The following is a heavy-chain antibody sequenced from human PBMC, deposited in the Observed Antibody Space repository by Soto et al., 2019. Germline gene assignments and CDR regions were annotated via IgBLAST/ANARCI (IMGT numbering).Heavy chain of an antibody. V-gene: IGHV1-3*01. Sequence: ASVEVSCKASRYSFTTYALHWVRQAPGQRLEWMGWINAGNGDTKYSEKFQGRVTITRDTSASTAYMELNSLRVEDSAVYYCATFDGGVSGPVDYWGQGTLVTVS. J-gene: IGHJ4*02. CDR3: ATFDGGVSGPVDY. CDR1: RYSFTTYA. D-gene: IGHD2-15*01. CDR2: INAGNGDT.